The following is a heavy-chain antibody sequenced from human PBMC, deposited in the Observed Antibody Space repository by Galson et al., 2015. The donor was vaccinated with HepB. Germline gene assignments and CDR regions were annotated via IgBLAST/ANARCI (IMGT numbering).Heavy chain of an antibody. V-gene: IGHV1-2*06. Sequence: SVKVSCKASGYTFTSYGISWVRQAPGQGLEWMGRINPNSGGTNYAQKFQGRVTMTRDTSISTAYMELNRLRSDDTAVYYCVRLTATFYWGQGTLVTVSS. J-gene: IGHJ4*02. D-gene: IGHD5-12*01. CDR1: GYTFTSYG. CDR3: VRLTATFY. CDR2: INPNSGGT.